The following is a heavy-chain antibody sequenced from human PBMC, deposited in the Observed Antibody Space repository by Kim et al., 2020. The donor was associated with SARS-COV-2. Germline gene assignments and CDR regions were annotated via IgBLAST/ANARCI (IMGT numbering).Heavy chain of an antibody. J-gene: IGHJ4*02. CDR1: GFTFGDYA. Sequence: GGSLRLSCAASGFTFGDYAMHWVRQAPGKGLEWVSGISWSSDTLGSAYSVKGRFTISRDNARNSLYLQMNSLRIDDTAFYYCAKDLRNYYGTFDYWGQGTLVTVSS. CDR3: AKDLRNYYGTFDY. D-gene: IGHD3-10*01. V-gene: IGHV3-9*01. CDR2: ISWSSDTL.